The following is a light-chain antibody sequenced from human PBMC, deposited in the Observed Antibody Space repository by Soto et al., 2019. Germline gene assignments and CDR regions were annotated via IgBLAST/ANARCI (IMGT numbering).Light chain of an antibody. J-gene: IGKJ5*01. CDR1: QSVNSN. CDR3: QQYSKWPIN. CDR2: GIS. Sequence: EIVLTQSPATLSVSPGGRATLSCRAGQSVNSNYLAWYQQHPGQPPRLLIYGISTRATGIPARFSGSGSGTEFSLTISSLQSEDFAVYYCQQYSKWPINFGQGTRLEIK. V-gene: IGKV3-15*01.